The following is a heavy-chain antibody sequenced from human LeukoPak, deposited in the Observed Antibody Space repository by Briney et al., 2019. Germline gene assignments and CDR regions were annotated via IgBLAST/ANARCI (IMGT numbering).Heavy chain of an antibody. CDR2: ISAYNGNT. Sequence: ASVKVSCKASGYTFTSYGISWVRQAPGQGLEWMGWISAYNGNTNYAQKLQGRVTMTTDTSTSTAYMELRSLRSDDTAVYYCARRVTGYSYGSGHYYYYMDVWGKGTTVTVSS. D-gene: IGHD5-18*01. V-gene: IGHV1-18*01. J-gene: IGHJ6*03. CDR1: GYTFTSYG. CDR3: ARRVTGYSYGSGHYYYYMDV.